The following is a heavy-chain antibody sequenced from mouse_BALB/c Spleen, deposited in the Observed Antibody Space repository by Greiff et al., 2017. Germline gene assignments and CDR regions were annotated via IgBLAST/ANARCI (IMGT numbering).Heavy chain of an antibody. CDR2: INSDGGST. D-gene: IGHD3-1*01. CDR3: ARAPSARATFWFAY. Sequence: EVQRVESGGGLVQPGESLKLSCESNEYEFPSHDMSWVRKTPEKRLELVAAINSDGGSTYYPDTMERRFIISRDNTKKTLYLQMSSLRSEDTALYYCARAPSARATFWFAYWGQGTLVTVSA. V-gene: IGHV5-2*01. CDR1: EYEFPSHD. J-gene: IGHJ3*01.